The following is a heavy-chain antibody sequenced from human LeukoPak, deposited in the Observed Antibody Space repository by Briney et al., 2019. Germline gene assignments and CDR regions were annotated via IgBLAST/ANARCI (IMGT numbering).Heavy chain of an antibody. J-gene: IGHJ5*01. CDR1: GFALKSYS. Sequence: GGSLRLSCAGPGFALKSYSLSWVRQALGKGLEWVSSISSTSAYIYYADSVKGRFTISRDNVDNVVYLQMNSLGAEDTAVYYCARVAVSGPTGWFDSWGQGTLVIVSS. D-gene: IGHD2-8*02. CDR2: ISSTSAYI. CDR3: ARVAVSGPTGWFDS. V-gene: IGHV3-21*01.